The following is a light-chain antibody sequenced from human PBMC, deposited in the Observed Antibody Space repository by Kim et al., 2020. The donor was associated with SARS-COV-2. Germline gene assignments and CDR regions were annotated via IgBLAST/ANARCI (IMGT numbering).Light chain of an antibody. CDR3: QQYGSSPWT. Sequence: EIGLTQSPGTLSMSPGERATLSCRASQSVTRNFLAWYQHKPGQAPRLLIYGASSRATGIPDRFSDSGSGTEFTLTISRLEPEDFAVYYCQQYGSSPWTFGQGTKVDIK. J-gene: IGKJ1*01. CDR2: GAS. CDR1: QSVTRNF. V-gene: IGKV3-20*01.